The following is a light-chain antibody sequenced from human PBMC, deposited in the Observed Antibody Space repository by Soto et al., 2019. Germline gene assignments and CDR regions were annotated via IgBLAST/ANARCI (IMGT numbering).Light chain of an antibody. CDR1: QIVDSTY. CDR2: ATS. V-gene: IGKV3-20*01. Sequence: IVLTQSPGTLSLSPGERATLSCRASQIVDSTYLAWYQQKPGQAPRLLIFATSSRDAGVPDRFSGSGSGTDFTLTISRLEPEDFAVYYCQQYDTSPPLYTFGQGTKLDIK. J-gene: IGKJ2*01. CDR3: QQYDTSPPLYT.